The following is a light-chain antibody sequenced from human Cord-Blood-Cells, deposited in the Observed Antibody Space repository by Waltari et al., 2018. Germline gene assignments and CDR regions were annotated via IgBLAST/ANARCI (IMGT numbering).Light chain of an antibody. V-gene: IGLV2-14*01. J-gene: IGLJ1*01. CDR1: RSDVGGYNS. Sequence: QSAVTQPAPVPGSPGQPSTLSGTGTRSDVGGYNSSPWYPQHPGKALKCMLYAVSNLPSGVSNRFSGSNSGNTASLTISGLQAEDEADYYCSSYTSSSTLVFGTGTKLTVL. CDR2: AVS. CDR3: SSYTSSSTLV.